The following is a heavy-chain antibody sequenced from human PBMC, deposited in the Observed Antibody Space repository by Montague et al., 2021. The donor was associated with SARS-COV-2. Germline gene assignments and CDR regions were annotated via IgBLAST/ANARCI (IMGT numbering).Heavy chain of an antibody. CDR2: INHYGST. V-gene: IGHV4-34*01. Sequence: SETLSLTCAVYGGSFSGNYWSWIRQPPGKGLEWIGEINHYGSTXXXSSXXXRVTMSVDTSKNQFSLKLSSVTAADTAVYYCARGLPVTTLFYYFGMDVWGQGPTVTVSS. J-gene: IGHJ6*02. CDR1: GGSFSGNY. D-gene: IGHD4-11*01. CDR3: ARGLPVTTLFYYFGMDV.